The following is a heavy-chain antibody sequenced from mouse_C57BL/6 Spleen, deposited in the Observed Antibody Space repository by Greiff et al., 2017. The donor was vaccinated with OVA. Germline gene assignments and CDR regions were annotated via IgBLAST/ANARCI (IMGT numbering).Heavy chain of an antibody. D-gene: IGHD1-1*01. CDR2: IDPSDSYT. CDR1: GYTFTSYW. V-gene: IGHV1-59*01. CDR3: ARITTDCAMDY. J-gene: IGHJ4*01. Sequence: VQLQQPGAELVRPGTSVKLSCKASGYTFTSYWMHWVKQRPGQGLEWIGVIDPSDSYTNYNQKFKGKATLTVDTSSSTAYMQLSSLTTEDAAVYYCARITTDCAMDYWGQGTSVTVSS.